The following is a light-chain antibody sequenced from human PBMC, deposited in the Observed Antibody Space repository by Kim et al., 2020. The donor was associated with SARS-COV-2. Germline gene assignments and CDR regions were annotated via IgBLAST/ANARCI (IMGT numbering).Light chain of an antibody. CDR3: QQGSNWPRT. J-gene: IGKJ3*01. CDR2: DAS. V-gene: IGKV3-11*01. Sequence: LSPGERATVACGASQSISSYLAWYQQKPGQGPRLLIYDASKRATGIPARFSGSGSGTDFTLTISSLEPEDFAIYYCQQGSNWPRTFGPGTKVDIK. CDR1: QSISSY.